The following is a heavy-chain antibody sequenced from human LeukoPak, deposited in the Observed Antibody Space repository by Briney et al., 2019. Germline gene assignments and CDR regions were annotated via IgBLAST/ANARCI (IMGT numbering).Heavy chain of an antibody. D-gene: IGHD5-18*01. CDR1: GFTFSDHY. CDR2: TRNKANSYST. Sequence: GGSLRLSCAASGFTFSDHYMDWVRQAPGKGLEWVGRTRNKANSYSTQYAASVKGRFTISRDDSKNSLYLQMNSLETEGTAVYYCTRVLGYSYGPIDYWGQGTLVTVSS. V-gene: IGHV3-72*01. CDR3: TRVLGYSYGPIDY. J-gene: IGHJ4*02.